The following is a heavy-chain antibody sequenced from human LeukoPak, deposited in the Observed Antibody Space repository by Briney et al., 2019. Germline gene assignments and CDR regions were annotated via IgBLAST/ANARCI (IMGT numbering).Heavy chain of an antibody. Sequence: SETLSLTCAVYGGPFTDYSGYSWTWIRQPPGKGLEWIGEINHSGSPNYNPSLESRLTISVDTSKRQFSLKLNSVTAADAAVYHCARVRRDPLEYWYYIDLWGNGTMVTVSS. CDR1: GGPFTDYSGYS. CDR3: ARVRRDPLEYWYYIDL. J-gene: IGHJ6*03. V-gene: IGHV4-34*01. D-gene: IGHD2-8*02. CDR2: INHSGSP.